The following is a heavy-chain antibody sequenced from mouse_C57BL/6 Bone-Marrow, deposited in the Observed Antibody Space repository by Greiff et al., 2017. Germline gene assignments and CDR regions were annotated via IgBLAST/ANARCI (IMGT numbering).Heavy chain of an antibody. J-gene: IGHJ2*01. V-gene: IGHV1-22*01. Sequence: EVQLKQSGPELVKPGASVKMSCKASGYTFTDYNMHWVKQSHGKSLEWIGYINPNNGGTSYNQKFKGKATLTVNKSSSTAYMELRRLTSKDSAVYYCESGQYYFDYWGQGTTLTVSS. CDR1: GYTFTDYN. CDR2: INPNNGGT. CDR3: ESGQYYFDY.